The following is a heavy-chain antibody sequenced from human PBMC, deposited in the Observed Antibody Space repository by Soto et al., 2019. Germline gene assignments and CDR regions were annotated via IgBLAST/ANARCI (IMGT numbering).Heavy chain of an antibody. D-gene: IGHD6-13*01. Sequence: GGSLRLSCAASGFTFSSYGMHWVRQAPGKGLEWVAVIWYDGSNKYYADSVKGRFTISRDNSKNTLYLQMNSLRAEDTAVYYCARDAPVPIAAAGTPDYWGQGTLVTVSS. J-gene: IGHJ4*02. CDR2: IWYDGSNK. CDR3: ARDAPVPIAAAGTPDY. CDR1: GFTFSSYG. V-gene: IGHV3-33*01.